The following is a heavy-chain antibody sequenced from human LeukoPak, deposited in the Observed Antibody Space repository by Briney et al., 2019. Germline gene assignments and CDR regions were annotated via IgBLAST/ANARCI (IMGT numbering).Heavy chain of an antibody. Sequence: GGSLRLSCAASGFTFTNYWMSWVRQAPGKGLELVANIKQDRSEKYYVDSVKGRFTISRDNAKNSLCLQMNSLRAEDTAVYYCARLREIPVFGVVTKSTSYFDYWGQGTLVTVSS. D-gene: IGHD3-3*01. CDR3: ARLREIPVFGVVTKSTSYFDY. V-gene: IGHV3-7*01. CDR1: GFTFTNYW. J-gene: IGHJ4*02. CDR2: IKQDRSEK.